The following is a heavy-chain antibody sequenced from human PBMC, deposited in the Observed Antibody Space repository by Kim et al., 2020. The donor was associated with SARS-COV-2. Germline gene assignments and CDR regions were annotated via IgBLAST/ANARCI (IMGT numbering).Heavy chain of an antibody. CDR2: ISSSSSTI. Sequence: GGSLRLSCAASGFTFSSYSMNWVRQAPGKGLEWVSYISSSSSTIYYADSVKGRFTISRDNAKNSLYLQMNSLRDEDTAVYYCARADYDSSGYHYEDPHPYYYYYYHYGMDVWGQGTTVTVSS. CDR3: ARADYDSSGYHYEDPHPYYYYYYHYGMDV. J-gene: IGHJ6*02. V-gene: IGHV3-48*02. D-gene: IGHD3-22*01. CDR1: GFTFSSYS.